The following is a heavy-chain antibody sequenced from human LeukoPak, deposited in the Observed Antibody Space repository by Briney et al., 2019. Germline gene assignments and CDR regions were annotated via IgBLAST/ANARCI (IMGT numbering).Heavy chain of an antibody. D-gene: IGHD3-9*01. J-gene: IGHJ1*01. CDR3: ARGAQIVGYFDWLSGSAEYFQH. V-gene: IGHV4-39*07. CDR2: IYYSGST. Sequence: SETLSLTCTVSGGSISSSSYYWGWIRQPPGTGLEWLGSIYYSGSTNYNPSLKSRVTISVDTSKNQFSLKLSSVTAADTAVYYCARGAQIVGYFDWLSGSAEYFQHWGQGTLVTVSS. CDR1: GGSISSSSYY.